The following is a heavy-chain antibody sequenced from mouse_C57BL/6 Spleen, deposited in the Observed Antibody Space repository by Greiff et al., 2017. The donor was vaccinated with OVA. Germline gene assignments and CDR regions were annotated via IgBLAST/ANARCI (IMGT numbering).Heavy chain of an antibody. CDR2: INYDGSST. J-gene: IGHJ4*01. CDR1: GFTFSDYY. V-gene: IGHV5-16*01. CDR3: VREGAYYSNLYAMDY. Sequence: EVKLVESEGGLVQPGSSMKLSCTASGFTFSDYYMAWVRQVPEKGLEWVAIINYDGSSTYYLDSLKSRFIIPRDNATNLLYRKMSILKSEDTATDYAVREGAYYSNLYAMDYWGQGTSVTVSS. D-gene: IGHD2-5*01.